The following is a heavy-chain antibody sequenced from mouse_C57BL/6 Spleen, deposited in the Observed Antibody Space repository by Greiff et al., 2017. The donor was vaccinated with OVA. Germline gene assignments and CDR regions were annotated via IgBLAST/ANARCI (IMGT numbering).Heavy chain of an antibody. CDR1: GFTFSDYG. CDR2: ISSGSSTI. CDR3: ARATVVPYYFDY. J-gene: IGHJ2*01. D-gene: IGHD1-1*01. V-gene: IGHV5-17*01. Sequence: EVQGVESGGGLVKPGGSLKLSCAASGFTFSDYGMHWVRQAPEKGLEWVAYISSGSSTIYYADTVKGRFTISIDNAKNTLFLQMTSLRSEDTAMYYCARATVVPYYFDYWGQGTTLTVSS.